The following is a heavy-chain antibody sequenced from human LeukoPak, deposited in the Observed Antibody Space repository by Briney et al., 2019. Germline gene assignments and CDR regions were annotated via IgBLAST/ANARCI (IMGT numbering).Heavy chain of an antibody. Sequence: SETLSLTCTVSGGSISRYYWGWIRQPPGKGLEWIGSIYYSGSTYYNPSLKSRVSISIDTSKNQFSLNLSSVTAADTAVYYCASRAAGAFDYWGQGTLVTVSS. CDR3: ASRAAGAFDY. CDR2: IYYSGST. CDR1: GGSISRYY. J-gene: IGHJ4*02. D-gene: IGHD6-13*01. V-gene: IGHV4-39*01.